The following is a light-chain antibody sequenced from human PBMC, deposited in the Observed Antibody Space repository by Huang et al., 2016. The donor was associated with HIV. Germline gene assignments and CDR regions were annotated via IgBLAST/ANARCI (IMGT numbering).Light chain of an antibody. CDR2: DAS. CDR1: QSVSKY. V-gene: IGKV3-11*01. CDR3: QQRSNWPPLT. J-gene: IGKJ4*01. Sequence: EIVLTQSPATLSLSPGERATLSCRASQSVSKYLAWYQQKPGEAPRPLLYDASNRATGIPARFSGSGSGTDFTLTINSLEPEDSAVYYCQQRSNWPPLTFGGGTKVEI.